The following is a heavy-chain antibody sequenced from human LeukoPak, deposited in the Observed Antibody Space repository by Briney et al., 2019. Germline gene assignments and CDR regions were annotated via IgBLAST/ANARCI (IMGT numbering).Heavy chain of an antibody. CDR3: ARATVVTIGALDY. Sequence: SETLSLTCTVSGGSISSYYWSWIRQPPGKGLEWIGYIYYSGNTNYNPYLKSRVTISIATSKNQFSLKLSSVTVAATAVYYCARATVVTIGALDYWGQGTLVTVSS. D-gene: IGHD4-23*01. CDR2: IYYSGNT. V-gene: IGHV4-59*08. CDR1: GGSISSYY. J-gene: IGHJ4*02.